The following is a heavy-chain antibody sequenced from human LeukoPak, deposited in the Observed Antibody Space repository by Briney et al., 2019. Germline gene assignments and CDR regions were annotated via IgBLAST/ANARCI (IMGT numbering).Heavy chain of an antibody. V-gene: IGHV3-74*01. D-gene: IGHD6-19*01. CDR1: GFTVSSYW. CDR3: ARVRYSSGWPHFDY. J-gene: IGHJ4*02. CDR2: INSDGSST. Sequence: PGGSLRLSCAASGFTVSSYWIHWVRQAPGKGLVWVSRINSDGSSTSYADSVKGRFTISRDNAKNTLYLQMNSLRAEDTAVYYCARVRYSSGWPHFDYWGQGTLVTVSS.